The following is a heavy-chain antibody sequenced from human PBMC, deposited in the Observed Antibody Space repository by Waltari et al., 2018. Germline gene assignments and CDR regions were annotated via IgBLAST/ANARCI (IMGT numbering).Heavy chain of an antibody. J-gene: IGHJ4*02. V-gene: IGHV3-49*04. CDR3: TSGMWLANFDD. CDR2: IRSKPYGETT. CDR1: ALPFSDYA. Sequence: EGQLVESGGGLVKPGRYLRLCCKGSALPFSDYALSWVRQAPGKGLEWVAFIRSKPYGETTEYAASVRGRFTISRDDSENFAYLEMNSLKSEDTALYYCTSGMWLANFDDLGQGALVTVSS. D-gene: IGHD6-19*01.